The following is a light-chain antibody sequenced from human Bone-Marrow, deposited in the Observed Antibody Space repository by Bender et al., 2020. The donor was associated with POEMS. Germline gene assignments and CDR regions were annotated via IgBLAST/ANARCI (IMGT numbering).Light chain of an antibody. CDR1: SSDVGAYNL. J-gene: IGLJ1*01. Sequence: QSALTQPASVSGSPGQSITISCTGASSDVGAYNLVSWYQQHPGKAPQLLIFDVTKRPSGVSNRFSGSKSGKTASLTISGLQTEDEADYYCSSYTSSNSLYVFGTGTKVTVL. CDR2: DVT. V-gene: IGLV2-14*02. CDR3: SSYTSSNSLYV.